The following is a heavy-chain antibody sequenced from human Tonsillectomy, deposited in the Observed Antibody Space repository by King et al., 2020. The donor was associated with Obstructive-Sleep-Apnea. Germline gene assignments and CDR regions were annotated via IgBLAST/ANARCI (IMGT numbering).Heavy chain of an antibody. D-gene: IGHD3-3*01. CDR3: TTVEYYDFLSGYYSDY. Sequence: QLVQSGGGLVKPGGSLRLSCAASRFTFINAWMSWGRQAPGRGLECVGRVKSKTDGGTTDDAAPVKGRFTISRDDSKNTLYLQMNSLKTEDTAVYYCTTVEYYDFLSGYYSDYWGQGTLVTVSS. CDR2: VKSKTDGGTT. CDR1: RFTFINAW. J-gene: IGHJ4*02. V-gene: IGHV3-15*01.